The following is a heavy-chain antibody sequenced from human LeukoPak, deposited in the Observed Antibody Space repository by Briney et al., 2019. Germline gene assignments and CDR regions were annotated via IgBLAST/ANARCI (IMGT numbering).Heavy chain of an antibody. J-gene: IGHJ4*02. V-gene: IGHV3-23*01. Sequence: GGSLRLSCAPSGFTFSTFAMSWVRQAPGKGLEWVSAISGSGGSTYYADSVKGRFTISRDNSKNTLYLQMNSLRAEDTAVYYCAKDHYYDSSGYYAYWGQGTLVTVSS. CDR3: AKDHYYDSSGYYAY. D-gene: IGHD3-22*01. CDR2: ISGSGGST. CDR1: GFTFSTFA.